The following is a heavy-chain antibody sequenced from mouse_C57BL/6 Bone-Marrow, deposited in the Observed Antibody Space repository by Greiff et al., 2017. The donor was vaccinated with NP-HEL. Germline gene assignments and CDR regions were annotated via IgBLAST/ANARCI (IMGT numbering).Heavy chain of an antibody. CDR1: GFNIKDYY. CDR2: IDPEDGDP. Sequence: VQLQQSGAELVRPGASVKLSCTASGFNIKDYYMHWVKQRPEQGLEWIGRIDPEDGDPEYAPTFQGKATMTADTSSNTAYLQLSSLTSEDTAVYYCTTSGNPGFAYWGQGTLVTVSA. D-gene: IGHD3-1*01. V-gene: IGHV14-1*01. J-gene: IGHJ3*01. CDR3: TTSGNPGFAY.